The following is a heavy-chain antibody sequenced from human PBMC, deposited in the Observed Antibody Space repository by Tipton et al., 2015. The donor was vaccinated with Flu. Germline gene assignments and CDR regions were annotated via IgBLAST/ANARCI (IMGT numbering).Heavy chain of an antibody. CDR2: VNQDGSVK. D-gene: IGHD6-13*01. CDR3: ARAWAAAGSA. J-gene: IGHJ5*02. V-gene: IGHV3-7*01. CDR1: GFTLSTYW. Sequence: PLRLSCVASGFTLSTYWMSWVRQAPGKGLEWVANVNQDGSVKYYLDSVRGRFIISRDNAKNSVTLQMNSLTSDDTGVYYCARAWAAAGSAWGQGTLVTVS.